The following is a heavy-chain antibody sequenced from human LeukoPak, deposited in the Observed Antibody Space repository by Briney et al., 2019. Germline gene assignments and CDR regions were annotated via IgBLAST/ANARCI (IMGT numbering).Heavy chain of an antibody. J-gene: IGHJ4*02. V-gene: IGHV3-30*03. D-gene: IGHD6-13*01. Sequence: GGSLRLSCAASGSTFSSYGMHWVRQAPGKGLEWVAVISYDGSNKYYADSVKGRFTISRDNSKNTLYLQMNSLGAEDTAVYYCSSSSWFDYWGQGTLVTVSS. CDR1: GSTFSSYG. CDR2: ISYDGSNK. CDR3: SSSSWFDY.